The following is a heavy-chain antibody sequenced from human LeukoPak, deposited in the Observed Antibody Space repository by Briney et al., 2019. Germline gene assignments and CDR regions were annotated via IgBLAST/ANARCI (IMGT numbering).Heavy chain of an antibody. D-gene: IGHD6-19*01. J-gene: IGHJ4*02. CDR1: GYSINSGYY. V-gene: IGHV4-38-2*02. CDR3: ARLIGQWLAFDY. Sequence: PSETLSLTCTVSGYSINSGYYWGWIRQPPGKGLEWIGSIYHSGSTYYNPSLKSRVTISVDTSKNQFSLKLSSVTAADTAVYYCARLIGQWLAFDYWGQGTLVTVSS. CDR2: IYHSGST.